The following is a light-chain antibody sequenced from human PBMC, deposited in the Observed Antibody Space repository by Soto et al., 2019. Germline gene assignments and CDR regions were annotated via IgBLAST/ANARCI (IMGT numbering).Light chain of an antibody. V-gene: IGKV3D-20*02. CDR3: QQRSKWRGT. Sequence: EIVLTQSPGTLSLSPGERATLSCRASQSVSRSYLAWYQQKPGQAPRLLIYGASGRAAGIPARFSGSWSGTDFTLTISSLEPEDFAVYYCQQRSKWRGTFGGGTKVDIK. J-gene: IGKJ4*01. CDR2: GAS. CDR1: QSVSRSY.